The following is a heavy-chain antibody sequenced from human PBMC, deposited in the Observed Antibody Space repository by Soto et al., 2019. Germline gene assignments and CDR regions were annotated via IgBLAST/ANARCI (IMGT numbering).Heavy chain of an antibody. CDR2: IKSKTDGGTT. J-gene: IGHJ6*02. Sequence: GVLRLSCVASGFTFSSFGMHWVRQAPGKGLEWVGRIKSKTDGGTTDYAAPVKGRFTISRDDSKNTLYLQMNSLKTEDTAVYYCTTFLDIVVVVAAPSYGMDVWGQGTTVTVSS. D-gene: IGHD2-15*01. CDR1: GFTFSSFG. V-gene: IGHV3-15*01. CDR3: TTFLDIVVVVAAPSYGMDV.